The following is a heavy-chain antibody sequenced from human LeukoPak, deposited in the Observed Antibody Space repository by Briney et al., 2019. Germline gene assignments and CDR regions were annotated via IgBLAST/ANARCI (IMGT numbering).Heavy chain of an antibody. CDR3: AIQPAGYSYGAGAFDI. J-gene: IGHJ3*02. Sequence: QPGGSLRLSCAASGFTFSSYAMSWVRQAPGKGLEWVSIISATGVNTYYADSVKGRFTISRDNSKNTLYLQMNSLRAEDTAVYYCAIQPAGYSYGAGAFDIWGQGTMVTVSS. V-gene: IGHV3-23*01. CDR1: GFTFSSYA. CDR2: ISATGVNT. D-gene: IGHD5-18*01.